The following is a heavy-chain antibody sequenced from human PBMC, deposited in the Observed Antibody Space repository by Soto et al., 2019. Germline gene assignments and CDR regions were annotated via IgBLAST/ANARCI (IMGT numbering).Heavy chain of an antibody. CDR2: IYPGDSDT. D-gene: IGHD2-2*01. Sequence: GDSLKISCMGSGYSFTSYWIGWVRQMPGKGLEWMGIIYPGDSDTRYSPSFQGQVTISADKSISTAYLQWSSLKASDTAMYYCARCQGYCSSTSSHPNPPRVLSAGYYYYGMDVRGQGPTVTVSS. CDR3: ARCQGYCSSTSSHPNPPRVLSAGYYYYGMDV. CDR1: GYSFTSYW. J-gene: IGHJ6*02. V-gene: IGHV5-51*01.